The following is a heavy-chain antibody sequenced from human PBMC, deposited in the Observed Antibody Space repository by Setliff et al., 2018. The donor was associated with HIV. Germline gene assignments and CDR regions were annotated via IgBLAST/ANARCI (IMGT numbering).Heavy chain of an antibody. CDR1: GYRFTSYW. J-gene: IGHJ5*02. CDR2: IYPGDSDT. CDR3: ARSNRGYDSRGFYRENWFDP. V-gene: IGHV5-51*01. Sequence: GESLKISCKASGYRFTSYWIAWVSQMPGKGLEWMGIIYPGDSDTRYSPSFQGQVTISVDKSLDSAYLQWNTLKASDTAMYYCARSNRGYDSRGFYRENWFDPWGQGTQVTVSS. D-gene: IGHD3-22*01.